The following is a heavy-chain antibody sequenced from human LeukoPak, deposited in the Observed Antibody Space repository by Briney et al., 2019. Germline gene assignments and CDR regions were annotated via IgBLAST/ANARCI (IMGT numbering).Heavy chain of an antibody. CDR3: ARGPDYGGNYDYFDY. CDR1: GGTFSSYA. Sequence: WASVKVSCKASGGTFSSYAISWLRQAPGQGLEWMGGIIPIFGTANYAQKFQGRVTITTDESTSTAYMGLSSLRSEDTAVYYCARGPDYGGNYDYFDYWGQGTLVTVSS. D-gene: IGHD4-23*01. CDR2: IIPIFGTA. J-gene: IGHJ4*02. V-gene: IGHV1-69*05.